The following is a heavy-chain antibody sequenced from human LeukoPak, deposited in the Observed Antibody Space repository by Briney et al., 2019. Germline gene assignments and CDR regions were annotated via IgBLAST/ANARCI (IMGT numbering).Heavy chain of an antibody. V-gene: IGHV3-30*04. CDR3: ARAAVRYCSGGSCLGAFDI. D-gene: IGHD2-15*01. J-gene: IGHJ3*02. CDR2: ISYDGSNK. CDR1: GFTFISYA. Sequence: GGSLRLSCAASGFTFISYAIHWVRQAPGKGLEWVAVISYDGSNKYYADPVKGRFTISRDNSKNTLYLQMNSLRAEDTAVYYCARAAVRYCSGGSCLGAFDIWGQGTMVTVSS.